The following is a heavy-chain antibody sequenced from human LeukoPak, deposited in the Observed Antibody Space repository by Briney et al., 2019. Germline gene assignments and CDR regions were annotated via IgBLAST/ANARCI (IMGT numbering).Heavy chain of an antibody. D-gene: IGHD1-7*01. V-gene: IGHV4-61*01. CDR3: ARDNWNYGSSMDV. J-gene: IGHJ6*02. Sequence: ASETLSLTCTVSGGSISSSSYYWSWIRQPPGKGLEWIGYIYYSGSTNYNPSLKSRVTISVDTSKNQFSLKLSSVTAADTAVYYCARDNWNYGSSMDVWGQGTTVTVSS. CDR1: GGSISSSSYY. CDR2: IYYSGST.